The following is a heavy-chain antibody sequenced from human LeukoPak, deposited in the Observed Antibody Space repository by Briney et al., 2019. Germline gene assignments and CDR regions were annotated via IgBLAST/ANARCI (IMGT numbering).Heavy chain of an antibody. CDR2: IYYSGST. D-gene: IGHD2-15*01. CDR1: GGSISSSSYY. CDR3: ARDLLGYCSGGSCYSNAGNWFDP. V-gene: IGHV4-39*02. Sequence: PSETLSLTCTVSGGSISSSSYYWGWIRQPPGKGLEWIGSIYYSGSTYYNPSLKSRVTISVDTSKNQFSLKLSSVTAADTAVYYCARDLLGYCSGGSCYSNAGNWFDPWGQGTLVTVSS. J-gene: IGHJ5*02.